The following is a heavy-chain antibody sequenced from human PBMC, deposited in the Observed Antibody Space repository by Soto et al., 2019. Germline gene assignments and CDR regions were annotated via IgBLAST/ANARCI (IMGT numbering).Heavy chain of an antibody. J-gene: IGHJ2*01. D-gene: IGHD4-17*01. CDR3: AKDGGPPGTTDWFFDL. V-gene: IGHV3-23*01. Sequence: EVQLLESGGGLAQPGGSLRLSCAASGFTFSSYAMSWVRQAPGKGLQWVSGISSNGRSTYYADSVKGRFTISRDNSKNTLYVQMNSLRAEDTAVYYGAKDGGPPGTTDWFFDLWGRGTLVTVSS. CDR1: GFTFSSYA. CDR2: ISSNGRST.